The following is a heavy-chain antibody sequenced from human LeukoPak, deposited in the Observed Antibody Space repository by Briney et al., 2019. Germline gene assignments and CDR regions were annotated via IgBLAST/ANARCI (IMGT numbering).Heavy chain of an antibody. CDR1: GFPVSTNY. V-gene: IGHV3-66*01. D-gene: IGHD3-10*01. CDR2: ISGDDSA. J-gene: IGHJ5*02. Sequence: TGGSLRLSCAASGFPVSTNYMSWVRQAPGKGLEWVSVISGDDSAYYADSVKGRFTISRDNSKNTLYLQMHSLRPEDTAVYYCVRSSASSGPNCFDPWGQGTLVTVSS. CDR3: VRSSASSGPNCFDP.